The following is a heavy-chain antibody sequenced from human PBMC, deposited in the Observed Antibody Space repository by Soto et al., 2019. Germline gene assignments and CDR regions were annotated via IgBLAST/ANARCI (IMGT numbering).Heavy chain of an antibody. CDR2: IVVGSGNT. J-gene: IGHJ6*02. D-gene: IGHD3-10*01. Sequence: SVKVSCKASGYTFTSYGISWVRQARGQRLEWIGWIVVGSGNTNYAQKFQERVTITRDMSTSTAYMELSSLRSEDTAVYYCAARGSGSYYRGYYYGMDVWGQGTTVTVSS. CDR1: GYTFTSYG. V-gene: IGHV1-58*02. CDR3: AARGSGSYYRGYYYGMDV.